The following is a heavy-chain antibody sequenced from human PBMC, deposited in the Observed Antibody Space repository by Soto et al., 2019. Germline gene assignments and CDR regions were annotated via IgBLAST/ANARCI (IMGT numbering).Heavy chain of an antibody. CDR2: IYYSGST. Sequence: LSETLSLTCTVSGGSISSGGYYWSWIRQHPGKGLEWIGYIYYSGSTYYNPSLKSRVTISVDTSKNQFSLKLSSVTAADTAVYYCARMSGERNDAFDIWGQGTMVTVSS. CDR3: ARMSGERNDAFDI. V-gene: IGHV4-31*03. J-gene: IGHJ3*02. CDR1: GGSISSGGYY. D-gene: IGHD3-3*01.